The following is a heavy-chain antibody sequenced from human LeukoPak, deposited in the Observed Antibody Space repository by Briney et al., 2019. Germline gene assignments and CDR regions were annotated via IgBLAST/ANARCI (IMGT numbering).Heavy chain of an antibody. D-gene: IGHD3-22*01. CDR2: ISSSSSYI. CDR3: ARGLYYDSSGYEPLDC. J-gene: IGHJ4*02. Sequence: GGSLRLSCAASGFTFSSYSMNWVRQAPGKGLEWVSSISSSSSYIYYADSVKGRFTISRDNAKNSLYLQMNSLRAEDTAVYYCARGLYYDSSGYEPLDCWGQGTLVTVSS. V-gene: IGHV3-21*01. CDR1: GFTFSSYS.